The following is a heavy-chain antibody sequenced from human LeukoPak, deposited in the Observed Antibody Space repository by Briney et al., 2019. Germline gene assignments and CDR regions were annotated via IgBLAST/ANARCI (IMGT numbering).Heavy chain of an antibody. D-gene: IGHD3-22*01. Sequence: GGSLRLSCAASGFTFSNYAFSWVRQAPGKGLEWVSVIYSGGSTYYADSVKGRFTISRDNSKNTLYLQMNSLRAEDTAVYYCAKGLDDSSGFDYWGQGTLVTVSS. CDR3: AKGLDDSSGFDY. J-gene: IGHJ4*02. V-gene: IGHV3-23*03. CDR1: GFTFSNYA. CDR2: IYSGGST.